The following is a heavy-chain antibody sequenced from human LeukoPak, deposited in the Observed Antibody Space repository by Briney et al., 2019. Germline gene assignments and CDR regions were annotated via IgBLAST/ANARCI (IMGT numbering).Heavy chain of an antibody. Sequence: ASVKVSCKASGYTFTSYGISWVRQAPGQGLEWMGWISAYNGNTNYAQKLQGRVTMTTDTSTSTAYMELRSLRSDDTAVYYCARDDLLVGAHHFDYWGQGTLVTVSS. CDR2: ISAYNGNT. V-gene: IGHV1-18*01. CDR1: GYTFTSYG. J-gene: IGHJ4*02. CDR3: ARDDLLVGAHHFDY. D-gene: IGHD1-26*01.